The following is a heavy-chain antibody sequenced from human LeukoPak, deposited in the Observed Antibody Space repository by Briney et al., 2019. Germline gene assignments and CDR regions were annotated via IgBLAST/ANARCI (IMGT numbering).Heavy chain of an antibody. J-gene: IGHJ4*02. CDR2: ISYSGT. D-gene: IGHD1-26*01. CDR1: GGSISIRNYY. CDR3: ARRTSNPVGAIDY. V-gene: IGHV4-39*01. Sequence: SETLSLTCTVSGGSISIRNYYWGWIRQPPGRGLEWIGSISYSGTYYNPSLKSRLTISVDTSKNHFSLNLRSVTAADTVVYYCARRTSNPVGAIDYWGQGTLVTVSS.